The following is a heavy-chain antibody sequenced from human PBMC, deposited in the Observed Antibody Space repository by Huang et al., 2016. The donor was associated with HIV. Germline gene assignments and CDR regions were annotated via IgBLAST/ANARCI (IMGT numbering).Heavy chain of an antibody. CDR3: AHIGRLGNYYMDV. D-gene: IGHD7-27*01. CDR1: GFSLNHKGVG. J-gene: IGHJ6*03. Sequence: QITLKESGPTVIKPTQTITLTCSFSGFSLNHKGVGVGWIHQAPGKALEWLVLLYWDDDKRFTPSLKNRITITKDTSNNQVVFTMTKLDPIDTGTYYCAHIGRLGNYYMDVWGNGTTVTVSS. CDR2: LYWDDDK. V-gene: IGHV2-5*02.